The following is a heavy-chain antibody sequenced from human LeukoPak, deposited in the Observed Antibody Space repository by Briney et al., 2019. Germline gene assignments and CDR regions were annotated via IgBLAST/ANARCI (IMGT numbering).Heavy chain of an antibody. D-gene: IGHD3-22*01. CDR3: ARDCVDDSSCYYYPYFDY. CDR1: GYTFTSYY. CDR2: INPSGGST. J-gene: IGHJ4*02. V-gene: IGHV1-46*01. Sequence: GASVKVSCKASGYTFTSYYMHWVRQAPGQGREWMGIINPSGGSTSYAQKFQGRVTMTRDTSTSTVYMELSSLRSEDTAVYYCARDCVDDSSCYYYPYFDYWGQGTLVTVSS.